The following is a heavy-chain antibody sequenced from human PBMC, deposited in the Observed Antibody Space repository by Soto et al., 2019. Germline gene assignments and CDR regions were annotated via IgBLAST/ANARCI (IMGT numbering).Heavy chain of an antibody. CDR3: ARLLWSRGDWFDP. V-gene: IGHV4-59*08. CDR1: GGSISSYY. Sequence: QVQLQESGPGLVKPSETLSLTCTVSGGSISSYYWSWIRQPPGKGLEWIGYIYYSGSTNYNPSLKSRVTRSVDTSKNQSSLKLSSVTAADTAVYYCARLLWSRGDWFDPWGQGTLVTVSS. CDR2: IYYSGST. D-gene: IGHD3-10*01. J-gene: IGHJ5*02.